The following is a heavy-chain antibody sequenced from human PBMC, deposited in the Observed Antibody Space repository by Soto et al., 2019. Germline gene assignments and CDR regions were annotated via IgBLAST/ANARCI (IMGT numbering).Heavy chain of an antibody. J-gene: IGHJ4*02. Sequence: QVQLVESGGGVVQPGRSLRLSCAASGFTFSSYGMHWVRQAPGKGLEWVAVISYDGSNKYYADSVKGRFTISRDNSKNTLYLQMNSLRAEDTAVYYCAKEAKPYSSGWYPGYYFDYWGQGTLVTVSS. D-gene: IGHD6-19*01. CDR2: ISYDGSNK. CDR1: GFTFSSYG. CDR3: AKEAKPYSSGWYPGYYFDY. V-gene: IGHV3-30*18.